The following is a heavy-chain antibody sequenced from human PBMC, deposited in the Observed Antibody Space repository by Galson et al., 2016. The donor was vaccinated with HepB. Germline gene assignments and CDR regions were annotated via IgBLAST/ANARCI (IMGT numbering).Heavy chain of an antibody. D-gene: IGHD1-26*01. CDR2: IDPRDSYT. V-gene: IGHV5-10-1*01. CDR1: GYTFTTYW. Sequence: QSGAEVKKPGESLRISCKGSGYTFTTYWISWVRQMPGKGLEWMGRIDPRDSYTNYSPSFEGHVTISADTSLSTAYLQWSSLKASDTATYYCARRGTSGVSYSSGADVWGQGTTVTVSS. CDR3: ARRGTSGVSYSSGADV. J-gene: IGHJ6*02.